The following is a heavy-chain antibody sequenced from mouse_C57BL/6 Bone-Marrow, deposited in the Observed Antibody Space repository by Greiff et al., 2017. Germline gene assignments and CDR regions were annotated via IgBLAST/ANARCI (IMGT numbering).Heavy chain of an antibody. CDR2: IYPRSGNT. D-gene: IGHD2-4*01. CDR3: ARKGLMFAY. J-gene: IGHJ3*01. V-gene: IGHV1-81*01. Sequence: QVQLKQSGAELARPGASVKLSCKASGYTFTSYGISWVKQRTGQGLEWIGEIYPRSGNTYYNEKFKGKATLTADKSSSTAYMELRSLTSEDSAVYFCARKGLMFAYWGQGTLVTVSA. CDR1: GYTFTSYG.